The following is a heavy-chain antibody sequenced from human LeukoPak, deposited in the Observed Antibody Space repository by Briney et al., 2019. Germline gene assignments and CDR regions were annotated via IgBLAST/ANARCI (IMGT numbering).Heavy chain of an antibody. J-gene: IGHJ4*02. V-gene: IGHV1-2*02. Sequence: ASVKVSCKASGYTFTGYYMHWVRQAPGQGLEWMGWINPNSGGTNYAQKFQGRVTMTRDTSISTAYMELSRLRSDDTAVYYCARGTGSTSGGAAYWGQGTLVTVSS. CDR2: INPNSGGT. CDR1: GYTFTGYY. CDR3: ARGTGSTSGGAAY. D-gene: IGHD1-7*01.